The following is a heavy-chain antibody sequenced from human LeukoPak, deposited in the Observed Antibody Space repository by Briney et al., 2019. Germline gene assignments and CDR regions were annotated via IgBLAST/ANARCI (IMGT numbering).Heavy chain of an antibody. D-gene: IGHD6-19*01. Sequence: ATAKVSCKASGYDFTSVGITWVRRAPGQGLEWMGWISPYNGNTRYAKKFQGRVAMTTDTSTTTAYMELRGLRFNDTAVYYCARAGPGSGQYFDYWGQGTLVT. V-gene: IGHV1-18*01. CDR2: ISPYNGNT. CDR3: ARAGPGSGQYFDY. J-gene: IGHJ4*02. CDR1: GYDFTSVG.